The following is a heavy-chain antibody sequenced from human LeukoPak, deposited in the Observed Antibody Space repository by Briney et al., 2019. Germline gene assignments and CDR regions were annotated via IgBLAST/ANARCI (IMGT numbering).Heavy chain of an antibody. CDR1: GGSISSGSYY. CDR3: ARERRQWLRLLDY. D-gene: IGHD5-12*01. V-gene: IGHV4-61*02. CDR2: IYTSGST. Sequence: SETLSLTCTVSGGSISSGSYYWSWLRQPAGKGLEWIGRIYTSGSTNYNPSLKSRVTISVDTSKNQFSLKLSSATAADTAVYYCARERRQWLRLLDYWGQGTLVTVSP. J-gene: IGHJ4*02.